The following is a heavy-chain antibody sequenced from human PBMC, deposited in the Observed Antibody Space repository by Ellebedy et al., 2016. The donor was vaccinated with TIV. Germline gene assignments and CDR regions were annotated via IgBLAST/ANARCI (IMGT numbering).Heavy chain of an antibody. V-gene: IGHV4-59*11. CDR3: ARSCSPSCWECLEY. CDR1: GPAISSHY. CDR2: VHYGGTT. J-gene: IGHJ4*02. Sequence: SETLSPTXTVSGPAISSHYWSWIRQPPGKGLEWIGYVHYGGTTNYNPSLQSRVAISLDPSKTQFSLELNSVTAADTAVYFCARSCSPSCWECLEYWGQGVLFTVSS. D-gene: IGHD6-19*01.